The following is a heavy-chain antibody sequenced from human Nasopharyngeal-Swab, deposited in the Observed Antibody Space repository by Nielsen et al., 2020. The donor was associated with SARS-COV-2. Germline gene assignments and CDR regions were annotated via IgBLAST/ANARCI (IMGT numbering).Heavy chain of an antibody. CDR1: GGSVSGYY. J-gene: IGHJ6*03. Sequence: SETLSLTCAVYGGSVSGYYWSWIRQPPGKGLEWIGVINHSGSTNYNPSLKSRVTISVDTSKNQFYLKLSSVTAADTAVYYCARGGRDIVVVVAIMFYYYYMDVWGKGTTVTVSS. CDR3: ARGGRDIVVVVAIMFYYYYMDV. CDR2: INHSGST. D-gene: IGHD2-15*01. V-gene: IGHV4-34*01.